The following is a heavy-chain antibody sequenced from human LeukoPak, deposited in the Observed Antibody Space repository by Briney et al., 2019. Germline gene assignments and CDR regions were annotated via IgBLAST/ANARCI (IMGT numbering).Heavy chain of an antibody. V-gene: IGHV3-23*01. D-gene: IGHD5-12*01. J-gene: IGHJ4*02. CDR2: ISGSGGST. CDR3: AKDHLEGGYMVKEFDY. Sequence: GGSLRLSCAASGFTFSSYAMSWVRQAPGKGLEWVSAISGSGGSTYYADSVKGRFTISRDNSKNTLYLQMNSLRAEDTAVYYCAKDHLEGGYMVKEFDYWGQGTLVTVSS. CDR1: GFTFSSYA.